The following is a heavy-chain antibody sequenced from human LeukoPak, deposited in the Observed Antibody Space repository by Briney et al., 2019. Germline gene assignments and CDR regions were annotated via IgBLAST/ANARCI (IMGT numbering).Heavy chain of an antibody. V-gene: IGHV3-7*01. CDR2: IKPGGSEK. Sequence: GGSLRLSCAASGFTFSTSWMSWVRQAPGKGLEWVANIKPGGSEKYYVDSVKGRLTISRDNAKNSVYLQMKSLRVEDTAVYYCARDKYGGTDYWGQGTLVTVSS. J-gene: IGHJ4*02. CDR1: GFTFSTSW. D-gene: IGHD2-8*01. CDR3: ARDKYGGTDY.